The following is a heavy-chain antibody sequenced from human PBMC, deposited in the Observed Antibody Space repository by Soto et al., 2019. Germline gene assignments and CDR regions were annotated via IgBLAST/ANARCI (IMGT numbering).Heavy chain of an antibody. V-gene: IGHV3-23*01. J-gene: IGHJ4*02. D-gene: IGHD1-26*01. CDR3: ANSIVGADY. CDR2: ISGSGCST. CDR1: GFTFDDYA. Sequence: GGSLRLSCAASGFTFDDYAMHWVRQAPGKGLEWVSAISGSGCSTYYADSVKGRFNISRDNSKNTLYLQMNSLRAEDTAVYYSANSIVGADYWGQGTLVTVSS.